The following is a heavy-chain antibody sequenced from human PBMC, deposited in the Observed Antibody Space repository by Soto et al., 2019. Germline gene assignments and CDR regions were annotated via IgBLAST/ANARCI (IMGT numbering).Heavy chain of an antibody. CDR1: GFTFDDYA. D-gene: IGHD4-17*01. V-gene: IGHV3-9*01. Sequence: EVQLVESGGGLVQPGRSLRLSCAASGFTFDDYAMHWVRQAPGKGLEWVSGISWNSGSIGYADSVKGRFTISRDNAKNSLYLQMNSLRAEDTALYYCASDYGDHKFDYWGQGTLVTVSS. J-gene: IGHJ4*02. CDR3: ASDYGDHKFDY. CDR2: ISWNSGSI.